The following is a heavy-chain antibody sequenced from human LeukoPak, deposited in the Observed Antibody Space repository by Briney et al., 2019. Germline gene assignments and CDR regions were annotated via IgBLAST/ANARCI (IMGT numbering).Heavy chain of an antibody. V-gene: IGHV3-30*04. CDR3: AKDWLSAIFDY. J-gene: IGHJ4*02. CDR1: GFTFSSYA. D-gene: IGHD5-18*01. CDR2: ISYDGSNK. Sequence: HPGGSLRLSCAASGFTFSSYAMHWVRQAPGKGLEWVAVISYDGSNKYYADSVKGRFTISRDNSKNTLYLQMNSLRAEDTAVYYCAKDWLSAIFDYWGQGTLVTVSS.